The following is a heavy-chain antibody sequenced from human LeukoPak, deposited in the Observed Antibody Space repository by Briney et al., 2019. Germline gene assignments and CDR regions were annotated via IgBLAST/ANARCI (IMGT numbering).Heavy chain of an antibody. CDR2: MNPNSGNT. CDR1: GYTFTSYA. J-gene: IGHJ5*02. V-gene: IGHV1-8*02. Sequence: ASVKVSCTASGYTFTSYAMNWVRQASGQGLEWMGWMNPNSGNTGYAQKFQGRVTMTRNTSISTAYMELSSLRSEDTAVYYCARSVEYYYDSSGYYSVNWFDPWGQGTLVTVSS. CDR3: ARSVEYYYDSSGYYSVNWFDP. D-gene: IGHD3-22*01.